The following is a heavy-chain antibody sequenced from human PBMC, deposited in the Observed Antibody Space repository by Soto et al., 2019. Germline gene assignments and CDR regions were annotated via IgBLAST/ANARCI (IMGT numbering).Heavy chain of an antibody. CDR2: LYDVDGS. Sequence: DVQLVESGGGLIQPGESLRLSCAAFGLTISGKKYVAWLRQAPGKGLEWVSALYDVDGSFYADSVTGRFTTSSDSSKTTVYLQMNDLRPDVTAVYYCATWHEREHAFDVWGQVTTVTISS. D-gene: IGHD1-1*01. CDR3: ATWHEREHAFDV. V-gene: IGHV3-53*01. CDR1: GLTISGKKY. J-gene: IGHJ3*01.